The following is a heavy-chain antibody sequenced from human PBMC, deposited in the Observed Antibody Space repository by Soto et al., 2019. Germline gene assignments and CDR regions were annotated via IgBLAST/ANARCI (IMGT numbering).Heavy chain of an antibody. V-gene: IGHV1-69*12. J-gene: IGHJ6*02. CDR2: IIPIFGTA. CDR3: ASSIAAAGNYYYYYGMDV. D-gene: IGHD6-13*01. CDR1: GGTFSSYA. Sequence: QVQLVQSGAEVKKPGSSVKVSCKASGGTFSSYAISWVRQAPGQGLEWMGGIIPIFGTANYAQKFQGRVTITADEATYTXXMELSSLRSEDTAVYYCASSIAAAGNYYYYYGMDVWGQGTTVTVSS.